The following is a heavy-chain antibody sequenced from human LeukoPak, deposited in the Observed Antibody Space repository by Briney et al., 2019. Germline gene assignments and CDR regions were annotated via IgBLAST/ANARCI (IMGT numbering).Heavy chain of an antibody. J-gene: IGHJ3*02. Sequence: PGGSLRLSCAASGFTVSSNYMSLVRQAPGKGLEWVSVIYSGGSTYYADSVKGRFTISSDNSKNTLYLQMNSLRAEDTAVYYCARGQWELLRGTDAFDIWGQGTMVTVSS. D-gene: IGHD1-26*01. CDR1: GFTVSSNY. CDR2: IYSGGST. CDR3: ARGQWELLRGTDAFDI. V-gene: IGHV3-66*02.